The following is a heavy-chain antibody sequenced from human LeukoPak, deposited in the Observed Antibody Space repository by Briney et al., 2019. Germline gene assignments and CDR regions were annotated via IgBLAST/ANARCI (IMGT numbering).Heavy chain of an antibody. J-gene: IGHJ4*02. CDR3: ARVNYHILTGYLDY. CDR2: IYHSGST. V-gene: IGHV4-38-2*01. Sequence: PSETLSLTCAVSGYSISSGYYWGWIRQPPGKGLEWIGSIYHSGSTYYNPSLKSRVTISVDTSKNQFSLKLSSVTAADTAVYYCARVNYHILTGYLDYWGQGTLVTVSS. D-gene: IGHD3-9*01. CDR1: GYSISSGYY.